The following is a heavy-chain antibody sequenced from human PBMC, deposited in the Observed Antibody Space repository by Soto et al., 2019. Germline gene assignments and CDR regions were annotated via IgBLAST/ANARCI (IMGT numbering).Heavy chain of an antibody. D-gene: IGHD3-10*01. Sequence: QVQLQQWGAGLLKPSETLSLTCAVYGGSFSGYYWSWIRQPPGKGLEWIGEINHSVSTNYNPSLKSRVTTSVETSKNQCSLKLSSVTAADTAVYYCARGAPFIIKGAFDIWGQGTMVTVSS. CDR2: INHSVST. CDR3: ARGAPFIIKGAFDI. CDR1: GGSFSGYY. V-gene: IGHV4-34*01. J-gene: IGHJ3*02.